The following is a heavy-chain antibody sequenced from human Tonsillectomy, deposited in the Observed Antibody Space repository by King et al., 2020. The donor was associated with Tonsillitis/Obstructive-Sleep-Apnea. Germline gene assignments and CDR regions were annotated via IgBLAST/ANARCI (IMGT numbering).Heavy chain of an antibody. D-gene: IGHD3-3*01. CDR1: GGSIISEH. J-gene: IGHJ3*02. V-gene: IGHV4-59*08. CDR3: ARQSGGTYTEGSFDI. Sequence: QLQESGPGLVKPSKTLSLTCSVSGGSIISEHWSWIRQPPGKGLEWIGYIYYTGKTNYNPSLKSRLTMSVDTSKNQFSLKLSSVTAADTAVYYCARQSGGTYTEGSFDIWGQGTMVTVSS. CDR2: IYYTGKT.